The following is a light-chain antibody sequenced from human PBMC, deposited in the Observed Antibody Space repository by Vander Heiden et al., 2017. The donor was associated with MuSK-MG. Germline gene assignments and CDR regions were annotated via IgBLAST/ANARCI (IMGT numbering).Light chain of an antibody. CDR2: AAS. J-gene: IGKJ3*01. CDR3: QQSYSTPQA. V-gene: IGKV1-39*01. Sequence: DIQMTQSPSSLSASVGDRVTITCRASQSISSYLNWYQQKPGKAPKPLIYAASSLQSGVPSRFSGSGSGTDFTLTISSLQPEDFATYYCQQSYSTPQAFGPGTKVXIK. CDR1: QSISSY.